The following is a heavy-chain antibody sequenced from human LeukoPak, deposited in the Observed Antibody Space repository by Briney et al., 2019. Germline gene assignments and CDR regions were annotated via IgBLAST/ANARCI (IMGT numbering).Heavy chain of an antibody. CDR3: ARVSCSSTSCYRSYCYGLDV. V-gene: IGHV3-48*03. Sequence: GGSLRLSCAASGFTFSSYDINWVRQAPGKGLEWVSYISSIGGTMYYADSVKGRFTISRDNAKNSLYLQMNSLRAEDTSVYYCARVSCSSTSCYRSYCYGLDVWGQGTTVTVSS. CDR2: ISSIGGTM. J-gene: IGHJ6*02. D-gene: IGHD2-2*01. CDR1: GFTFSSYD.